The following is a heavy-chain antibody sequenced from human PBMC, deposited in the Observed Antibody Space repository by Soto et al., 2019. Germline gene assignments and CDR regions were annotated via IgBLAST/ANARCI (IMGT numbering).Heavy chain of an antibody. J-gene: IGHJ4*02. D-gene: IGHD6-19*01. V-gene: IGHV3-66*01. CDR2: IYSGGAT. CDR1: GFSVSTSH. CDR3: AVAVAGPTAIGY. Sequence: GSLRLSCAAAGFSVSTSHISWVRQAPGKGLEWVSVIYSGGATHYAVSVKGRFIISRDKSKNTVDLHMNSLRAEDTAVYYCAVAVAGPTAIGYWGQGTLVTVSS.